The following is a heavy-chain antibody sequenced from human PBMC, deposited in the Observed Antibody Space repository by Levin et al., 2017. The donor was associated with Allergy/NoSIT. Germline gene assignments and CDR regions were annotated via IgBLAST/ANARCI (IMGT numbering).Heavy chain of an antibody. CDR1: GASISGGSYY. Sequence: SETLSLTCTVSGASISGGSYYWTWIRQPAGKGLEWIGRIYTSGDTNYSPSLKSRVSISFDRSNNHLSLKVTSVTAADTAMYYCARDSGFSSILDSWGQGILVTVSS. CDR3: ARDSGFSSILDS. J-gene: IGHJ4*02. V-gene: IGHV4-61*02. D-gene: IGHD6-13*01. CDR2: IYTSGDT.